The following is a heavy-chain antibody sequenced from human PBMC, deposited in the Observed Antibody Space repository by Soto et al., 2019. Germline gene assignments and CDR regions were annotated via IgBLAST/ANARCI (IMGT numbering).Heavy chain of an antibody. Sequence: PSETLSLTCTVSGGSISSGSYYWGWIRQPPGKGLEWIGSIYYSGSTYYNPSLKSRVTISVDTSKNQFSLKLSSVTAADTAVYYCARVGSNYVGMDVWGQGTTVTVSS. CDR3: ARVGSNYVGMDV. J-gene: IGHJ6*02. D-gene: IGHD3-10*01. CDR1: GGSISSGSYY. CDR2: IYYSGST. V-gene: IGHV4-39*01.